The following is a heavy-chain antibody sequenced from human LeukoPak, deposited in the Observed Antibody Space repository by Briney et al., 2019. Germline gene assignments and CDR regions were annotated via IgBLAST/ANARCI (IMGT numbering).Heavy chain of an antibody. CDR3: ARGYSYGSLDY. D-gene: IGHD5-18*01. J-gene: IGHJ4*02. V-gene: IGHV3-53*01. Sequence: GGSLRLSCTVSGFTVSSNYMSWVRQAPGKGLEWVSVIYSGGSTYYADSVKGRFTISRDNSKNTLYLQMNSLRAEDTAVYYCARGYSYGSLDYWGQGTLVTVSS. CDR2: IYSGGST. CDR1: GFTVSSNY.